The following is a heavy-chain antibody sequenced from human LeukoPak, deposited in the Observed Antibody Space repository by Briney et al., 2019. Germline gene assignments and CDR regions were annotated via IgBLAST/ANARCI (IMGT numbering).Heavy chain of an antibody. Sequence: SQTLSLTCTVSGGSISSGGYYWSWIRQPPGKGLEWIGYIYHSGSTYYNPSLKSRVTISVDRSKNQFSLKLSSVTAADTAAYYCARGRQYYYDSSGYLRFDYWGQGTLVTVSS. CDR1: GGSISSGGYY. D-gene: IGHD3-22*01. CDR2: IYHSGST. J-gene: IGHJ4*02. V-gene: IGHV4-30-2*01. CDR3: ARGRQYYYDSSGYLRFDY.